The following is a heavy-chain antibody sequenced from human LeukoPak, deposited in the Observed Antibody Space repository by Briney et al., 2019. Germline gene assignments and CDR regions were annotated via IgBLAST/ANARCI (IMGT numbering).Heavy chain of an antibody. V-gene: IGHV3-7*01. CDR3: VKGHYDDY. CDR2: IKPDGSEK. J-gene: IGHJ4*02. Sequence: AGGSLRLSCVASGFTFSNYYMNWVRQAPGKGLEWVANIKPDGSEKDYVDSVKGRFTISRDNTKNSVFLQMNSLRADDTALYYSVKGHYDDYTGQGTLVTVSS. CDR1: GFTFSNYY.